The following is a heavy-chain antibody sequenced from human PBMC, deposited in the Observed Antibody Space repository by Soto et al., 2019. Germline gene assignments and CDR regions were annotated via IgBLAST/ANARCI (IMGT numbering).Heavy chain of an antibody. Sequence: QVRLQESGPGLLKPSETLSLTCSVSGASVSSDSYHWSWIRQPPGKGLEWIGYFSDRGDSNYHPSLKSRLTISIDTSTNQLSLRLSSVTADTAVYYCATLLVGNGGRGYWGQGILVTVSS. CDR2: FSDRGDS. J-gene: IGHJ4*02. V-gene: IGHV4-61*01. D-gene: IGHD2-2*01. CDR1: GASVSSDSYH. CDR3: ATLLVGNGGRGY.